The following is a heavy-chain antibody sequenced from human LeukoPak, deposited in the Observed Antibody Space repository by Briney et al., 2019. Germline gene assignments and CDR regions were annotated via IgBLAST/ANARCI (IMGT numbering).Heavy chain of an antibody. CDR3: ARRQSTMVRGSDAFDI. V-gene: IGHV4-59*08. CDR2: IYYSGST. D-gene: IGHD3-10*01. J-gene: IGHJ3*02. CDR1: GFTISSYY. Sequence: PSETLSLTCTVSGFTISSYYWSWIRQPPGKGLEWIGYIYYSGSTNYNPSLKSRVTISVDTSKNQFSLKLSSVTAADTAVYYCARRQSTMVRGSDAFDIWGQGTMVTVSS.